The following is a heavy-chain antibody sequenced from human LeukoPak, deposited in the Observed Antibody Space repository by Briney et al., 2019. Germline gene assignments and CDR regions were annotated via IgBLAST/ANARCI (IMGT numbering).Heavy chain of an antibody. CDR1: GDSFSSHY. D-gene: IGHD4-17*01. V-gene: IGHV4-59*11. J-gene: IGHJ3*02. CDR3: ARDLVTVTKGFDI. Sequence: PSETLSLTCAASGDSFSSHYWTWVRQAPGTGLEWVGYISHIRRTNYNPSLKSRVTTSIDTSKNQFSLKLRSVTAADTAVYYCARDLVTVTKGFDIWGQGTMVSVSS. CDR2: ISHIRRT.